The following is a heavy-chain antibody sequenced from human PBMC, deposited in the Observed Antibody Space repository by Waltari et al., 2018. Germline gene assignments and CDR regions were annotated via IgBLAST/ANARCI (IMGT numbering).Heavy chain of an antibody. J-gene: IGHJ3*01. D-gene: IGHD3-10*01. CDR1: GYRFTDYY. Sequence: EVQLLQSGTELKKPGSTVKIYCQVSGYRFTDYYIHWVQQAPGTGSKRMGLVDPEEGETIYAERFQRRVTITSDPSTQTAFMELSSLTSDDTAVYYCVTALGDRSSASRPFDVWGLGTLITVSS. CDR2: VDPEEGET. V-gene: IGHV1-69-2*01. CDR3: VTALGDRSSASRPFDV.